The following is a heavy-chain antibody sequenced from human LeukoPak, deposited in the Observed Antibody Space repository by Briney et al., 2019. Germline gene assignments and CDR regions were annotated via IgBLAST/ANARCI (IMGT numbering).Heavy chain of an antibody. V-gene: IGHV3-53*01. D-gene: IGHD6-19*01. Sequence: GGSLRLSCAASGFTFSSYAMSWVRQAPGEGLEWVSVIYSGGSTYYADSVKGRFTISRDNSKNTLYLQMNSLRAEDTAVYYCARGLSSGWFKYYFDYWGQGTLVTVSS. CDR3: ARGLSSGWFKYYFDY. J-gene: IGHJ4*02. CDR2: IYSGGST. CDR1: GFTFSSYA.